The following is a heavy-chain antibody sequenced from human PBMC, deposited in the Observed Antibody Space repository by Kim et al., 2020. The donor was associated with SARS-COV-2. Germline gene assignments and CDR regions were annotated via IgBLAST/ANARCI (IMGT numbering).Heavy chain of an antibody. V-gene: IGHV1-18*01. Sequence: ASVKVSCKASGYTFTSYGISWVRQAPGQGLEWMGWISAYNGNTNYAQKLQGRVTMTTDTSTSTAYMELRSLRSDDTAVYYCARDGPPAIAVAGKWGYYYYYYGMDVWGQGTTVTVSS. CDR3: ARDGPPAIAVAGKWGYYYYYYGMDV. CDR2: ISAYNGNT. CDR1: GYTFTSYG. D-gene: IGHD6-19*01. J-gene: IGHJ6*02.